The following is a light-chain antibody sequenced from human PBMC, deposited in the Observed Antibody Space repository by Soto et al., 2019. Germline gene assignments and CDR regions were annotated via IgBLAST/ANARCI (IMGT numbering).Light chain of an antibody. CDR2: EAS. J-gene: IGKJ2*01. V-gene: IGKV3-11*01. Sequence: EIVLTQCPATLSLSPGERATLSCRASQSVRNYLVWYQQKPARAPRLRLYEASKRATGIPARFSGSGSGTDFTLTISSLEPEHFAVYYCQQRTNWQYTFGQGTKLEIK. CDR3: QQRTNWQYT. CDR1: QSVRNY.